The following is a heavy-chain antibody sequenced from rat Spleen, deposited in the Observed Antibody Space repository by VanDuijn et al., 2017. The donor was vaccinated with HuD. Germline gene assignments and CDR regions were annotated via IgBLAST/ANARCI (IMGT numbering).Heavy chain of an antibody. D-gene: IGHD1-1*01. V-gene: IGHV5-20*01. CDR1: GFIFSNYY. Sequence: EVQLVESGGGLVQPGRSMSLSCAASGFIFSNYYMVWVRLAPKKGMEWVSFMSYDGYSTYYRDSVKGRFTISRDNAKSSLYLQMDSLRSGETATYYCTTEGYYRFDYWGQGVMVTVSS. J-gene: IGHJ2*01. CDR2: MSYDGYST. CDR3: TTEGYYRFDY.